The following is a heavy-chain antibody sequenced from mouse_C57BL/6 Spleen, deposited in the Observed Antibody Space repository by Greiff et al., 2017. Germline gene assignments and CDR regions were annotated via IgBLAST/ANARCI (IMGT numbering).Heavy chain of an antibody. Sequence: VQLVESDAELVKPGASVKISCKVSGYTFTDHTIHWMKQRPEQGLEWIGYIYPRDGSTKYNEKFKGKATLTADKSSSTAYMQLNSLTSEDSAVYFCARPRDIWSYYFDYWGQGTTLTVSS. D-gene: IGHD1-1*02. CDR1: GYTFTDHT. J-gene: IGHJ2*01. CDR2: IYPRDGST. CDR3: ARPRDIWSYYFDY. V-gene: IGHV1-78*01.